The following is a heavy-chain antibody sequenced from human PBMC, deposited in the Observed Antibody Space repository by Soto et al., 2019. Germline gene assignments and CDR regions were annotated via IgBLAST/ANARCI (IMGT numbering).Heavy chain of an antibody. J-gene: IGHJ6*04. CDR3: SSYPERYCSHTKCYGGFFAGMDV. D-gene: IGHD2-15*01. CDR2: ISSTSTYT. V-gene: IGHV3-11*06. CDR1: GFTFSDYY. Sequence: QVQLVESGGGLVKPGGSLRLSCAASGFTFSDYYMSWIRQAPGKGLEWLSYISSTSTYTNYADSVKGRFTISRDNVNKTLNLHMKSPTAVDTAVSYKSSYPERYCSHTKCYGGFFAGMDVWGNVPTVAVSS.